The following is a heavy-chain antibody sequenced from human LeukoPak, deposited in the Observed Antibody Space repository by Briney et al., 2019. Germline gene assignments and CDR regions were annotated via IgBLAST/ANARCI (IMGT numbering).Heavy chain of an antibody. D-gene: IGHD4-11*01. V-gene: IGHV3-11*01. CDR3: ARDRATTTVGNWFDP. J-gene: IGHJ5*02. CDR1: GFTFSDYY. CDR2: ISSSGSTI. Sequence: PGGSLRLSCAASGFTFSDYYMSWIRQAPGKGLEWVSYISSSGSTIYYADSVKGRFTISRDNAKNSLYLQMNSLRAEDTAVYYCARDRATTTVGNWFDPWGQGTLVTVSS.